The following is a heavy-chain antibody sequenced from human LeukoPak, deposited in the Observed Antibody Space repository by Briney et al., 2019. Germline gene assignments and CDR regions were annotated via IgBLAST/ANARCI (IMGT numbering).Heavy chain of an antibody. J-gene: IGHJ3*02. D-gene: IGHD3-10*01. CDR1: GFTFSSYG. Sequence: SGGSLRLSCAASGFTFSSYGMSWVRQAPGKGLEWIGSIYYSGSTYYNPSLKSRVTISVDTSKNQFSLKLSSVTAADTAVYYCARSDGYGLVDIWGQGTMVTVSS. CDR3: ARSDGYGLVDI. CDR2: IYYSGST. V-gene: IGHV4-39*07.